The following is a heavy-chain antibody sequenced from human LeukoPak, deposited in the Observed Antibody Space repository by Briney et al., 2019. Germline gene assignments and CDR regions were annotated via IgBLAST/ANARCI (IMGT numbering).Heavy chain of an antibody. J-gene: IGHJ4*02. Sequence: ASVKVPCKASGYTFTGYYMHWVRQAPGQGLEWMGWINPNSGGTNYAQKFQGRVTMTRDTSISTAYMELSRLRSDDTAVYYCARVHNSSSWFHLNYWGQGTLVTVSS. D-gene: IGHD6-13*01. CDR1: GYTFTGYY. CDR2: INPNSGGT. CDR3: ARVHNSSSWFHLNY. V-gene: IGHV1-2*02.